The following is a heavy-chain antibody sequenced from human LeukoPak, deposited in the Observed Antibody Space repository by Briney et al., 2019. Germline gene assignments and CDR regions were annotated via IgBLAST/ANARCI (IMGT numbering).Heavy chain of an antibody. CDR2: IYYTGST. J-gene: IGHJ4*02. CDR1: GASISGGTYY. CDR3: ARLMVRGVISSPVDY. Sequence: SETLSLTCSVSGASISGGTYYWGWIRQPPGKGLEWIGSIYYTGSTYDNPSLKSRVTISVDTSKNQFSLKLSSVTAADTAVYYCARLMVRGVISSPVDYWGQGTLVTVSS. D-gene: IGHD3-10*01. V-gene: IGHV4-39*07.